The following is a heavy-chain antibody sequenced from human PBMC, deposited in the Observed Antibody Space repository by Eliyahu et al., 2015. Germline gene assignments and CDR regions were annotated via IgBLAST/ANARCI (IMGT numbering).Heavy chain of an antibody. J-gene: IGHJ4*02. D-gene: IGHD2-2*01. CDR2: IWYDGSKK. CDR3: ARESSYQRGDY. Sequence: QVQXVXSGGGVVXPGRSLRLSCXAXGFXFSRYGMHXVRQAPGKGLEWVAVIWYDGSKKYYADSVKGRFTISRDNSKNTLYLQMNSLRVEDTAVYYCARESSYQRGDYWGQGTLVTVSS. CDR1: GFXFSRYG. V-gene: IGHV3-33*01.